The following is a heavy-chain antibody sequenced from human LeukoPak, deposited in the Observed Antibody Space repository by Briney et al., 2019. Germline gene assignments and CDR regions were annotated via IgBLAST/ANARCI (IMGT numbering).Heavy chain of an antibody. J-gene: IGHJ4*02. Sequence: GGSLRLSCGVSGVTFSSHGMNWVRQAPGKGLEWVSAITGSGDRTYYTDSVRGRFTVSRDNSKNTLYLQMNSLRAEDTAVYYCAKLSDLVGARFDYWGQGTLVTVSS. CDR1: GVTFSSHG. V-gene: IGHV3-23*01. CDR2: ITGSGDRT. D-gene: IGHD1-26*01. CDR3: AKLSDLVGARFDY.